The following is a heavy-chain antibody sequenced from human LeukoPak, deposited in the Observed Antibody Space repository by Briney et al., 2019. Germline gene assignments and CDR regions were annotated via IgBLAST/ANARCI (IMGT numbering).Heavy chain of an antibody. CDR3: ARDLRVYDFWRGYNWFDP. D-gene: IGHD3-3*01. CDR1: GGTFSSYA. CDR2: IIPILGIA. Sequence: SVKVSCKASGGTFSSYAISWVRQAPGQGLEWMGRIIPILGIANYAQKFQGRVTITADKSTSTAYMELSSLRSEDTAVYYCARDLRVYDFWRGYNWFDPWGQGTLVTVSS. J-gene: IGHJ5*02. V-gene: IGHV1-69*04.